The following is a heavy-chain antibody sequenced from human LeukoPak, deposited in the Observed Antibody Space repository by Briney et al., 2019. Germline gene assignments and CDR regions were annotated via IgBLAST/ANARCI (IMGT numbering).Heavy chain of an antibody. J-gene: IGHJ5*02. D-gene: IGHD3-10*01. CDR1: GYSISSGYY. CDR3: ARESNYYGSGTGWFDP. V-gene: IGHV4-38-2*02. Sequence: KPSETLSLTCAVSGYSISSGYYWGWIRQPPGKGLEWIGNIYHSGNTYYNPSLKSRVTISVDTSKNQFSLKLSSVTAADTAVYYCARESNYYGSGTGWFDPWGQGTLVTVSS. CDR2: IYHSGNT.